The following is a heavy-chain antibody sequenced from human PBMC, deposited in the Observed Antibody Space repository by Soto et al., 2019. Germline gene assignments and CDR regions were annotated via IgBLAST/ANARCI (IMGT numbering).Heavy chain of an antibody. D-gene: IGHD1-1*01. CDR1: GGSISSSSYY. CDR2: IYYSGST. CDR3: ARHWGETFKVQLERRRVYYYYMDV. J-gene: IGHJ6*03. Sequence: SETLSLTCTVSGGSISSSSYYWGWIRQPPGKGLEWIGSIYYSGSTYYNPSLKSRVTISVDTSKNQFSLKLSSVTAADTAVYYCARHWGETFKVQLERRRVYYYYMDVWGKGTTVTVSS. V-gene: IGHV4-39*01.